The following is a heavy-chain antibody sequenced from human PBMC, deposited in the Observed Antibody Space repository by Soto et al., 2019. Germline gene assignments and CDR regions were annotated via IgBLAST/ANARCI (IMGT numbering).Heavy chain of an antibody. V-gene: IGHV1-8*02. CDR2: MNPSTGKT. CDR3: VRRKERSGPHYFDA. J-gene: IGHJ4*02. D-gene: IGHD6-25*01. Sequence: ASVKVSCKASGYTFTTCDIHWVRQAPGRGLEWMGWMNPSTGKTGNAQRFQGRVTMTRDTSTSTAYMEVSSLRSEDTGVYYCVRRKERSGPHYFDAWGQGTLVTVSS. CDR1: GYTFTTCD.